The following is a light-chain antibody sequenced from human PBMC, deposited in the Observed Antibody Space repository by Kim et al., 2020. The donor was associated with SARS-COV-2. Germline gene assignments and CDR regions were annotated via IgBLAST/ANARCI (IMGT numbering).Light chain of an antibody. V-gene: IGLV3-19*01. J-gene: IGLJ2*01. CDR3: GSRDSSGDRVV. CDR2: GKN. CDR1: SLRDYY. Sequence: SSELTQDPAVSVALGQTVRITCQGDSLRDYYASWYQQRAGQAPLLVVYGKNNRPSGIPGRFSASNSRNTASLTITGAQAEDEADYYCGSRDSSGDRVVFGGGTQLTVL.